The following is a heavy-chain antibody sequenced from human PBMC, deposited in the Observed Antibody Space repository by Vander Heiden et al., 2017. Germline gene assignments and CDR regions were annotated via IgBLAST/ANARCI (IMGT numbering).Heavy chain of an antibody. CDR1: GLTVSRNY. CDR3: ARRAGLIVTHPLDY. CDR2: IYSGGST. D-gene: IGHD2-15*01. Sequence: EVQLVESGGGLLQPGGSLRLSCAASGLTVSRNYMSWGRQDPGKGLGWGSVIYSGGSTYYADSVKGRFTISRDNSKNTLYLQMNSLRAEDTAVYYCARRAGLIVTHPLDYWGQGTLVTVSS. V-gene: IGHV3-53*01. J-gene: IGHJ4*02.